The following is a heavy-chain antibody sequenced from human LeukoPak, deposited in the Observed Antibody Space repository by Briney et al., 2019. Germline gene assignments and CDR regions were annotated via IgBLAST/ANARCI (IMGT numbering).Heavy chain of an antibody. CDR3: ARERWGAFDI. CDR1: GGSISSYY. D-gene: IGHD3-16*01. Sequence: LETLSLTCTVSGGSISSYYWSWIRQPPGKGLEWIGNIYFSGSTNYNPSLKSRVTISVDTSQNQFSLKLTSVTAADTAAYYCARERWGAFDIWGQGTMVTVSS. CDR2: IYFSGST. V-gene: IGHV4-59*01. J-gene: IGHJ3*02.